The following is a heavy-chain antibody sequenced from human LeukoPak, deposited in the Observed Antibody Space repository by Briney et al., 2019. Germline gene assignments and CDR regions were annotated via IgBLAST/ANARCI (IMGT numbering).Heavy chain of an antibody. CDR2: IGTAGDT. V-gene: IGHV3-13*01. Sequence: GGSLRLSCAASGFTFSSYDMHWVRQATGKGLEWVSAIGTAGDTYYPGSVKGRFTISRENAKNSLYLQMNSLRAGDTAVYYCARAHSSGYEVDAFDIWGQGTMVTVSS. J-gene: IGHJ3*02. D-gene: IGHD3-22*01. CDR1: GFTFSSYD. CDR3: ARAHSSGYEVDAFDI.